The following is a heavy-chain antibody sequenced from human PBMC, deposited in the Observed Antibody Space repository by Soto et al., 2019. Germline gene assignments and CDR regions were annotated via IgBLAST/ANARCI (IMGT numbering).Heavy chain of an antibody. D-gene: IGHD2-21*01. J-gene: IGHJ4*02. CDR3: ARDIGSYAYSDGY. CDR1: GGSINSYW. Sequence: SETLSLTCSVSGGSINSYWWGWIGQPAGEGLEWIGRVYSSGTTVYNPTPNSRPTMSVETSKNKLSLKLTSVTAADTAVFYCARDIGSYAYSDGYWGQAMEATVSS. CDR2: VYSSGTT. V-gene: IGHV4-4*07.